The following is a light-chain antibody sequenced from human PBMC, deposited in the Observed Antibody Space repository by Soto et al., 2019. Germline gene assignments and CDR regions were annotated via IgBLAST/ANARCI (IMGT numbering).Light chain of an antibody. CDR3: QQYKIYPT. Sequence: DIQMTQFPSTLSASVGDRVTITCRASQSIDKWLAWYQQKPGKAPNLLIYEASNLEGGVPSRFSGSRSGTDFALTISSVQPDDFATYYCQQYKIYPTFGQGTKVETK. CDR2: EAS. CDR1: QSIDKW. J-gene: IGKJ1*01. V-gene: IGKV1-5*03.